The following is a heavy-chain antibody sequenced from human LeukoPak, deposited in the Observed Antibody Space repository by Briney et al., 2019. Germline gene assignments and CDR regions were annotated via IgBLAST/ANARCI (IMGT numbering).Heavy chain of an antibody. J-gene: IGHJ4*02. D-gene: IGHD5-18*01. CDR1: GYTFTGYY. Sequence: ASVKVSCKASGYTFTGYYMHWVRQAPGQGLEWMGWINPNSGGTNYAQKFQGWVTMTRDTSISTAYMELSRLRSDDTAVYYCARVLESSFGTERGYSYGPLGWWGQGTLVTVSS. CDR3: ARVLESSFGTERGYSYGPLGW. CDR2: INPNSGGT. V-gene: IGHV1-2*04.